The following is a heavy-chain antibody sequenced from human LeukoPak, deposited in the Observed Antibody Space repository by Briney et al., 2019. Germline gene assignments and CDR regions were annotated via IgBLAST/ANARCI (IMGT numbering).Heavy chain of an antibody. J-gene: IGHJ4*02. CDR3: AKDMGSSGYYVDY. CDR1: GFTFSSYS. Sequence: GGSLRLSCAASGFTFSSYSMNWVRQAPGKGLEWVSLISGDGGSTYDADSVKGRFTISRDNSKNSLYLQMKSLRTEDTALYYCAKDMGSSGYYVDYWGQGTLVTVSS. V-gene: IGHV3-43*02. D-gene: IGHD3-22*01. CDR2: ISGDGGST.